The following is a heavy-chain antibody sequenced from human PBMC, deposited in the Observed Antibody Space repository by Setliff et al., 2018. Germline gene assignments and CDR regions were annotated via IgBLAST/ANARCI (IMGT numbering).Heavy chain of an antibody. J-gene: IGHJ4*02. CDR2: IYVGGSA. V-gene: IGHV4-4*07. CDR1: GESFSNNY. CDR3: AGTPARGTTWLSPFDY. D-gene: IGHD5-12*01. Sequence: PSETLSLTCSVYGESFSNNYWSWIRQPAGKGLEWIGRIYVGGSANYNPSLKSRVTISVDTSKNQFSLKMTSVTAADTALYYCAGTPARGTTWLSPFDYWGQGTLVTVSS.